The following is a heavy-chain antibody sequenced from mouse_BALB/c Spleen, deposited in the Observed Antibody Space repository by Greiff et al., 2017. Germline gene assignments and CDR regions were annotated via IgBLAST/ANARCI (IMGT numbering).Heavy chain of an antibody. V-gene: IGHV7-3*02. CDR2: IRNKANGYTT. CDR3: ARDDCAGRDYCDMDD. Sequence: EVMLVESGGGLVQPGDSLRLSCATSGFTFTDYYMSWVRQPPGKALEWLGFIRNKANGYTTEYSASVKGRFTISRDNSKSILYLQMNTLRTEDSAAYYGARDDCAGRDYCDMDDWGEGTSVTVSS. CDR1: GFTFTDYY. J-gene: IGHJ4*01.